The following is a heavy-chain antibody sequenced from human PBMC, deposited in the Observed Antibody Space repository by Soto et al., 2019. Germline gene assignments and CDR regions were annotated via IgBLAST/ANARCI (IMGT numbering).Heavy chain of an antibody. CDR3: ARERCISTSCYPYYYGMDV. D-gene: IGHD2-2*01. CDR2: IIPIFGTA. J-gene: IGHJ6*02. CDR1: GGTISSYA. V-gene: IGHV1-69*12. Sequence: QVQLVQSGAEVKKPGSSVKVSCKASGGTISSYAISWVRQAPGQGLEWMGGIIPIFGTANYAQKFQGRVTITADESTSTAYRELSSLRSEDTAVYYCARERCISTSCYPYYYGMDVWGQGTTVTVSS.